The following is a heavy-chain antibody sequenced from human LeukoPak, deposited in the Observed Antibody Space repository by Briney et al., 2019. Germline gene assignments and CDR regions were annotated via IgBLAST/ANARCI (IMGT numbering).Heavy chain of an antibody. CDR2: IYYSGST. CDR1: GFTFATYW. CDR3: ARVAATSDYYYYYYMDV. J-gene: IGHJ6*03. D-gene: IGHD6-25*01. V-gene: IGHV4-59*01. Sequence: MPGGSLRLSCAASGFTFATYWMTWVRQSPAKGLEWIGYIYYSGSTNYNPSLKSRVTISVDTSKNQFSLKLSSVTAADTAVYYCARVAATSDYYYYYYMDVWGKGTTVTVSS.